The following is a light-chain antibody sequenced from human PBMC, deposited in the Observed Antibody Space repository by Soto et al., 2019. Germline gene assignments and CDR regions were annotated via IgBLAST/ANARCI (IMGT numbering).Light chain of an antibody. Sequence: EIVLTQSPGTVSFSPGERATLSCRASQSVGSRWLAWYQQKPGQAPRVLIYGGSNRATGIPDRFSGSGSGTDFNLTISRLEPEDFAVYYCQQYYSSRTFGQGTKVEMK. CDR1: QSVGSRW. CDR2: GGS. J-gene: IGKJ1*01. CDR3: QQYYSSRT. V-gene: IGKV3-20*01.